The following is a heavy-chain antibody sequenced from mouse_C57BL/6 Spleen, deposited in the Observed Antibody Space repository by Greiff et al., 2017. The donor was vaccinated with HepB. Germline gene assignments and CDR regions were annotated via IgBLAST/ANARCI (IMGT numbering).Heavy chain of an antibody. CDR3: ARSLHGNYAFFDY. V-gene: IGHV7-3*01. D-gene: IGHD2-1*01. CDR1: GFTFTDYY. Sequence: EVKLMESGGGLVQPGGSLSLSCAASGFTFTDYYMSWVRQPPGKALEWLGFIRNKANGYTTEYSASVKGRFTISRDNSQSILYLQMNALRAEDSATYYCARSLHGNYAFFDYWGQGTTLTVSS. CDR2: IRNKANGYTT. J-gene: IGHJ2*01.